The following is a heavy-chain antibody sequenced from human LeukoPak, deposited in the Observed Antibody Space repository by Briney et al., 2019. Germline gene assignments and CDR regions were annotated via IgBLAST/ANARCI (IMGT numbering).Heavy chain of an antibody. J-gene: IGHJ4*02. CDR1: GYTLTELS. Sequence: ASVKVSCKVSGYTLTELSMHWVRQAPGKGLEWMGGFDPEDGETIYAQKFQGRVTMTEDTSTDTAYMEVSRLRSDDTAVYYCARPRRGGNSYGYFDYWGQGTLVTVSS. CDR3: ARPRRGGNSYGYFDY. D-gene: IGHD5-18*01. V-gene: IGHV1-24*01. CDR2: FDPEDGET.